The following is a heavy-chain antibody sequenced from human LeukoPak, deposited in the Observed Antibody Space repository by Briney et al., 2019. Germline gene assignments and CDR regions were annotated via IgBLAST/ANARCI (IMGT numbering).Heavy chain of an antibody. J-gene: IGHJ4*02. CDR3: ARLSYDYVWGSYRYVEY. Sequence: SETLSLTCTVSGYSISSGYYWGWIRQPPGKGLEWIGSIYYSGSTYYNPSLKSRVTISVDTSKNQFSLKLSSVTAADTAVYYCARLSYDYVWGSYRYVEYWGQGTLVTVSS. V-gene: IGHV4-38-2*02. CDR1: GYSISSGYY. CDR2: IYYSGST. D-gene: IGHD3-16*02.